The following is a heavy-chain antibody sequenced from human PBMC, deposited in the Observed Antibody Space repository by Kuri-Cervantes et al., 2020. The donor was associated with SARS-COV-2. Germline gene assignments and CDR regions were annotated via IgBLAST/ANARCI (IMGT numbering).Heavy chain of an antibody. V-gene: IGHV3-30-3*01. J-gene: IGHJ6*03. CDR2: ISYDGSNK. CDR1: GFTFSAYT. Sequence: GESLKISCVASGFTFSAYTLNWVRQAPGKGLEWVAVISYDGSNKYYADSVKGRFTISRDNSKNTLYLQMNSLRAEDTAVYYCARDHQYYDFWSGYFGTEGNYYYYYMDVWGKGTTVTVSS. D-gene: IGHD3-3*01. CDR3: ARDHQYYDFWSGYFGTEGNYYYYYMDV.